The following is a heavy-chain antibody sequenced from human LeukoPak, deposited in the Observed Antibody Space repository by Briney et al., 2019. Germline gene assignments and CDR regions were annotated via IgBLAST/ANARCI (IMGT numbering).Heavy chain of an antibody. CDR2: ISSSSSYI. J-gene: IGHJ4*02. D-gene: IGHD1-1*01. CDR1: GFTFSSYS. Sequence: PGGSLRLSCAASGFTFSSYSMNWVRQAPGKGLEWVSSISSSSSYIYYADSVKGRFTISRDNAKNSLYLQMNSLRAEDTAVYYCASRTTGTHWDLLWGQGTLVTVSS. CDR3: ASRTTGTHWDLL. V-gene: IGHV3-21*01.